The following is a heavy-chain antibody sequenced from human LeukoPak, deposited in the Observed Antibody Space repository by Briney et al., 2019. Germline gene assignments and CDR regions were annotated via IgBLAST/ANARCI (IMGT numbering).Heavy chain of an antibody. J-gene: IGHJ4*02. CDR1: GFTFRNYW. Sequence: GALRLSCAASGFTFRNYWMGWVRQAPGKGPEWVANTKPDGTAEYYADSVRGRFTTSRDNANNFLYLQMNSLRGEDTAVYYCARDGGLHTNFDYWGQGTLVTVSS. D-gene: IGHD2-15*01. V-gene: IGHV3-7*01. CDR3: ARDGGLHTNFDY. CDR2: TKPDGTAE.